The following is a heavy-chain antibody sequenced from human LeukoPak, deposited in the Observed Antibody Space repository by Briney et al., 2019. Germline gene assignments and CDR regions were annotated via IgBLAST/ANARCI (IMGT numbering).Heavy chain of an antibody. Sequence: GGSLRLSCSASGFTFSSYDMHWVRHGLGKGLEWVSGIGIADDTYYPGSVKGRFTISREDAINSLYLQMNSLRAGDTAVYYCARRGFSGYDHWYFDLWGRGTQVTVSS. CDR2: IGIADDT. CDR3: ARRGFSGYDHWYFDL. J-gene: IGHJ2*01. D-gene: IGHD5-12*01. CDR1: GFTFSSYD. V-gene: IGHV3-13*01.